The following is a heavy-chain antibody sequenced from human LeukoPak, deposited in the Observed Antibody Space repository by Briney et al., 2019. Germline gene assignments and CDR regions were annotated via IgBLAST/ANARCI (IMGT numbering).Heavy chain of an antibody. CDR2: IIPIFGTA. CDR1: GGTFSSYA. J-gene: IGHJ5*02. D-gene: IGHD6-13*01. V-gene: IGHV1-69*05. Sequence: GASVKVSCKASGGTFSSYAISWVRQAPGQGLEWMGGIIPIFGTANYAQKFQGRVTITTDESTSTAYMELSSLRSEDTAVYYCARRMSIAAAGPNWFDPWGQGTLVTVSS. CDR3: ARRMSIAAAGPNWFDP.